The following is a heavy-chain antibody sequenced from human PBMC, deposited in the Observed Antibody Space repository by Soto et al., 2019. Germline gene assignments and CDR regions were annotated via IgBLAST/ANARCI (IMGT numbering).Heavy chain of an antibody. CDR1: GFTFSSYA. CDR3: ARDPQGSYCYIDY. V-gene: IGHV3-30-3*01. CDR2: ISKDGNSK. Sequence: LRLSCAASGFTFSSYAIHWVRQAPGKGLEWVTIISKDGNSKHYADSVKGRFTISRDNSKNTLFLQMNSLRAEDTAVYYCARDPQGSYCYIDYWGQGTPVTVSS. J-gene: IGHJ4*02. D-gene: IGHD3-10*01.